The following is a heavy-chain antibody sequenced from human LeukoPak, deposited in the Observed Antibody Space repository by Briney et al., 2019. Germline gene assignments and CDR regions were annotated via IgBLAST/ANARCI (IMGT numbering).Heavy chain of an antibody. Sequence: SETLSLTCTVSGGSISSSSYYWGWIRQPPGKGLEWIGSIYYSGSTYYNPSLKSRVTISVDTSKNQFSLKLSSVTAADAAVYYCASDRYCRGGSCYGLDDYRGQGTLVTVSS. CDR2: IYYSGST. CDR3: ASDRYCRGGSCYGLDDY. CDR1: GGSISSSSYY. J-gene: IGHJ4*02. D-gene: IGHD2-15*01. V-gene: IGHV4-39*01.